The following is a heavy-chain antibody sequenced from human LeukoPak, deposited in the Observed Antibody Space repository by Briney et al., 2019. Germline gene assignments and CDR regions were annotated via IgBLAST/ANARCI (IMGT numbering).Heavy chain of an antibody. CDR1: GGSINSYY. CDR3: ARVRPQGGHYFDY. CDR2: IYYSGST. Sequence: SETLSLTCTVSGGSINSYYWSWIRQPPGKGLEWIGYIYYSGSTNYNPSLKSRVTISVDTSKNQFSLKLSSVTAADTAVYYCARVRPQGGHYFDYWGQGTLVTVSS. D-gene: IGHD3-16*01. V-gene: IGHV4-59*01. J-gene: IGHJ4*02.